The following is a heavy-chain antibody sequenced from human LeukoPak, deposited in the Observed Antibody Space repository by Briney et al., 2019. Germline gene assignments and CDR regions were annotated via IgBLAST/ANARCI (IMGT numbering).Heavy chain of an antibody. CDR3: AIGQGVITWGGADVYDV. CDR1: GYTFTSYG. J-gene: IGHJ3*01. CDR2: FSTYNGDT. D-gene: IGHD3-16*01. V-gene: IGHV1-18*01. Sequence: ASVKVSCKASGYTFTSYGISWVRQAPGQRPEWMGWFSTYNGDTKYAQKLKGRLTLTADTLKTTAYMELRTLISDDTATYYCAIGQGVITWGGADVYDVWGQGTTVIVSS.